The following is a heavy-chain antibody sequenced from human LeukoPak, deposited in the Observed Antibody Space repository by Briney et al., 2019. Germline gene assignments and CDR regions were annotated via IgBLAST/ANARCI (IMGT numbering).Heavy chain of an antibody. Sequence: GGSLRLSCAASGFTFSSYAMHWVRQAPGKGLEYVSGINDNGGRTHYGDSLKGRFTISRDNSKKTLYLQMSTLRAEDTAVYYFVKDLSGRYTFDYWGQGTLVTVSS. CDR3: VKDLSGRYTFDY. CDR1: GFTFSSYA. V-gene: IGHV3-64D*09. J-gene: IGHJ4*02. D-gene: IGHD1-26*01. CDR2: INDNGGRT.